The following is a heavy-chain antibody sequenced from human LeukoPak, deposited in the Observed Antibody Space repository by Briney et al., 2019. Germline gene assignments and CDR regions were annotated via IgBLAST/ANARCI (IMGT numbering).Heavy chain of an antibody. Sequence: ASVTVSCTASGYTFTGYYMHWVRQAPGQGLEWMGWITPNSGGTNYAQKFQGRVTMTSDTSISTAYMELSRLRSNDTAVYYCARVYRWLHPNDAFDIWGQGTMVTVSS. CDR2: ITPNSGGT. CDR3: ARVYRWLHPNDAFDI. CDR1: GYTFTGYY. D-gene: IGHD5-12*01. J-gene: IGHJ3*02. V-gene: IGHV1-2*02.